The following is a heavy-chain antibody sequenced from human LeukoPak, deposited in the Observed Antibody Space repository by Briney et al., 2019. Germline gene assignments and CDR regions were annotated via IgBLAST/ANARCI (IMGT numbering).Heavy chain of an antibody. Sequence: GGSLRLSCAASGFTFSSYGMHWVRQAPGKGLEGVAIISHDGNNKYYADSVKGRFTISRVNSKNTLYLQMNSLRAEDTAVYYCAKEYLSGFDPWGQGTLVTVSS. D-gene: IGHD1-14*01. V-gene: IGHV3-30*18. J-gene: IGHJ5*02. CDR3: AKEYLSGFDP. CDR1: GFTFSSYG. CDR2: ISHDGNNK.